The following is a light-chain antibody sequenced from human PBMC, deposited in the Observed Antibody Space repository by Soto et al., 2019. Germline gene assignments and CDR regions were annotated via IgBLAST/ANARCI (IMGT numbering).Light chain of an antibody. CDR3: SSYTPNNTRKLV. Sequence: QSVLTQPASVSGSPGQSITISCTGTSSDVGGYNYVSWYQHHPGKAPKLMIFDVSNRPSGVSNRFSGSKSGNTASLTISGLQPDDEDDYYCSSYTPNNTRKLVFAPGRKVTV. J-gene: IGLJ1*01. CDR2: DVS. V-gene: IGLV2-14*03. CDR1: SSDVGGYNY.